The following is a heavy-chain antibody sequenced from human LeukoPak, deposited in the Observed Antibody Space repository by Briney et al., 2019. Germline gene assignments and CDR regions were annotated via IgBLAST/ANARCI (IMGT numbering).Heavy chain of an antibody. CDR2: ISWNSGSI. D-gene: IGHD3-22*01. CDR3: AKDLSMTPPGLSFDS. CDR1: GFTFDDYA. V-gene: IGHV3-9*01. J-gene: IGHJ4*02. Sequence: GGSLRLSCAASGFTFDDYAMHWVRQAPGKGLEWVSGISWNSGSIGYADSVKGRFTISRDNAKKSLFLQMNSLRAEDTALYYCAKDLSMTPPGLSFDSWGQGTLVTVSS.